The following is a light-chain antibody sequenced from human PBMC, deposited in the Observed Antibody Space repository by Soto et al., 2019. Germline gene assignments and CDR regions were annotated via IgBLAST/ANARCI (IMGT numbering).Light chain of an antibody. V-gene: IGKV1-12*01. Sequence: DIQLTQSPPFLSASVGDRVRMTCRASQGVNRWLAWYQQKPGKAPRLLIYATSTLQSGVPSRFSGSGSGADFTLTISSLQPEDFATYFCQQSISFPLTFGGGTKVEIK. CDR3: QQSISFPLT. CDR2: ATS. CDR1: QGVNRW. J-gene: IGKJ4*01.